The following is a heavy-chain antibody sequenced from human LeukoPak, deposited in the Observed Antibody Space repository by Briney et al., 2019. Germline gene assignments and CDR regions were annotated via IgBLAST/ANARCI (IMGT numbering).Heavy chain of an antibody. CDR1: GYTFTSYG. CDR2: ISAYNGNT. J-gene: IGHJ4*02. V-gene: IGHV1-18*01. D-gene: IGHD1-26*01. Sequence: ASVKVSCKASGYTFTSYGISWVRQAPGQGLEWMGWISAYNGNTNYAQKFQGRVTMTRNTSISTAYMELSSLRSEDTAVYYCARDDSGSYEWGQGTLVTVSS. CDR3: ARDDSGSYE.